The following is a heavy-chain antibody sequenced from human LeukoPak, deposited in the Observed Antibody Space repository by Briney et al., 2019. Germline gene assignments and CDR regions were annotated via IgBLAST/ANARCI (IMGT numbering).Heavy chain of an antibody. CDR3: ARGFRIGQLVHWYFDL. V-gene: IGHV4-61*09. Sequence: SETLSLTCTVSGGSISSGSYSWSWIRQPAGKGLEWIGHIYTSESTNYNPSLKSRVSISVDTSKNQFSLKLSSVTAADTAVYYCARGFRIGQLVHWYFDLWGRGTLVPVSS. CDR2: IYTSEST. J-gene: IGHJ2*01. CDR1: GGSISSGSYS. D-gene: IGHD6-6*01.